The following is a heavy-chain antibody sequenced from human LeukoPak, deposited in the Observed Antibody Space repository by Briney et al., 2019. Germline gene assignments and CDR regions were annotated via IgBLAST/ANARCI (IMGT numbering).Heavy chain of an antibody. V-gene: IGHV3-23*01. D-gene: IGHD2/OR15-2a*01. CDR2: ISGRDSNT. CDR1: GFTFNTYG. CDR3: ARYYASFDY. J-gene: IGHJ4*02. Sequence: PGGSLRLSCSAFGFTFNTYGMSWVRQAPGKGLEWVSTISGRDSNTYYADPVEGRFTISRDNSKNMVYLQMNSLKTEDTAVYYCARYYASFDYWGQGTLVTVSS.